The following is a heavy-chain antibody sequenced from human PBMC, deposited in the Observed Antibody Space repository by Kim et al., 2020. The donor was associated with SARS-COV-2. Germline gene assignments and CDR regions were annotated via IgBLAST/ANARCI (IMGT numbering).Heavy chain of an antibody. Sequence: KGRFTISEDNAKNPLYLQMNSLRAEDTAVYFCAKDLYCSGGDCYGFFDCWGQGTLVTVSS. V-gene: IGHV3-74*01. CDR3: AKDLYCSGGDCYGFFDC. J-gene: IGHJ4*02. D-gene: IGHD2-15*01.